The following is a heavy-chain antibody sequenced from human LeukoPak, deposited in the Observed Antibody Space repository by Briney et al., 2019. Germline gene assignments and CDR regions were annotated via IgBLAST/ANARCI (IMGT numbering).Heavy chain of an antibody. CDR1: GYSVSSNSAA. D-gene: IGHD3-16*02. J-gene: IGHJ4*02. CDR2: TYYRSKWYN. CDR3: ARGRLGKLSLDRVSFDY. Sequence: SQTLSLTCAISGYSVSSNSAAWNWLRQSPSRGLEWLGRTYYRSKWYNDYAVSVKSRITINPDTSKNQFSLQLNSVTPEYTAVYYCARGRLGKLSLDRVSFDYWGQGTLVTVSS. V-gene: IGHV6-1*01.